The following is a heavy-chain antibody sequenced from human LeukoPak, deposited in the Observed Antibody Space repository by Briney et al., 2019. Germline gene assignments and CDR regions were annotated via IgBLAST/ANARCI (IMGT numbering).Heavy chain of an antibody. Sequence: RASETLSLTCTVSGGSISSSSYYWGWIRQPPGKGLEWIGSIYHSGSTYYNPSLKSRVTISVDTSKNQFSLKLSSVTAADTAVYYCAGNWNYGYDYWGQGTLVTVSS. CDR3: AGNWNYGYDY. V-gene: IGHV4-39*07. J-gene: IGHJ4*02. D-gene: IGHD1-7*01. CDR2: IYHSGST. CDR1: GGSISSSSYY.